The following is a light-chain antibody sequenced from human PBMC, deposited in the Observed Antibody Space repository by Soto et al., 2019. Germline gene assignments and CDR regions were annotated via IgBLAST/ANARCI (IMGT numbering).Light chain of an antibody. CDR3: LQFDISPLYT. CDR1: QSVSSSS. Sequence: EIVLTQSPGTLSLSQGERATLSCRASQSVSSSSLTWYQQKPGQAPRLPIYGASTRATGIPDRFSGSGSGTDFSLTISRLEAEDFAVYYCLQFDISPLYTFGQGTKVDIK. CDR2: GAS. V-gene: IGKV3-20*01. J-gene: IGKJ2*01.